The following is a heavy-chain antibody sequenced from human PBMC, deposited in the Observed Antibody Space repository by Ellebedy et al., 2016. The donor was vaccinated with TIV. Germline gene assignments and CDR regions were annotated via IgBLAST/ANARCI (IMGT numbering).Heavy chain of an antibody. CDR3: ARARSSGWLHTPDY. CDR1: GYTFTSYY. Sequence: AASVKVSCKASGYTFTSYYMHWVRQAPGQGLEWMGIINPSGGSTTYAQKLQGRVTMTRDTSTSTVYMELSSLRAEDTAVYYCARARSSGWLHTPDYWGQGTLVTVSS. CDR2: INPSGGST. J-gene: IGHJ4*02. V-gene: IGHV1-46*04. D-gene: IGHD6-19*01.